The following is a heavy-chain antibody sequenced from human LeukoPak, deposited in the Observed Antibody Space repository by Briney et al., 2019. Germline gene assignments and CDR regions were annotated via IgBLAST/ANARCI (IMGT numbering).Heavy chain of an antibody. D-gene: IGHD1-26*01. CDR2: INESGGSL. CDR1: GFTFSSYA. J-gene: IGHJ4*02. CDR3: AREKEVGFGETNGY. Sequence: PGGSLRLSCAASGFTFSSYAMSWVRRTPGKGLEWVSVINESGGSLYYADSVKGRFTISKDNSKNTLYLQMNSLRAEDTAVYYCAREKEVGFGETNGYWGQGTLVTVSS. V-gene: IGHV3-23*01.